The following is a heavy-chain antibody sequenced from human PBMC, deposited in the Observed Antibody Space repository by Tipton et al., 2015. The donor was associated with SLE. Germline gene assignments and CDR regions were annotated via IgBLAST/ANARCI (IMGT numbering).Heavy chain of an antibody. D-gene: IGHD3-3*01. CDR3: AREGITIFGVFQR. CDR2: VYYSGST. Sequence: TLSLTCNVSGGSISSYYWTWIRQSPGKGLEWIGYVYYSGSTNYNPSLKSRVTISLDKSKNQFSLKLTSVTAADTAVYFCAREGITIFGVFQRWGQGTQVSVSS. V-gene: IGHV4-59*12. J-gene: IGHJ4*02. CDR1: GGSISSYY.